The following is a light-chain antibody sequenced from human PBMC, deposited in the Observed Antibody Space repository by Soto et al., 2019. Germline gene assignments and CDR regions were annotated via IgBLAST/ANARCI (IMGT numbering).Light chain of an antibody. Sequence: DIQMPQAPSSLSASVGDRDTITCRASQSISGYLNWYQQKPGKAPKVLISGASTLHNGVPSRFSGRGSGTDFTLTISSLQPEDVATYYCQQSLSTLLTFGGGTNVEIK. J-gene: IGKJ4*01. CDR1: QSISGY. CDR2: GAS. CDR3: QQSLSTLLT. V-gene: IGKV1-39*01.